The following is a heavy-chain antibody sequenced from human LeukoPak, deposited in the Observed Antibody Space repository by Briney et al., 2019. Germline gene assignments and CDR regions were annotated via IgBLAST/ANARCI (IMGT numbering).Heavy chain of an antibody. D-gene: IGHD2-2*01. V-gene: IGHV4-38-2*01. CDR1: GYSISSGYY. J-gene: IGHJ4*02. CDR2: IYHSGST. CDR3: ARMQLPPYYFDY. Sequence: SETLSLTCAVSGYSISSGYYWGWTRQPPGRGLEWIGSIYHSGSTYYNPSLKSRVTISVDTSKNQFSLNLSSVTAADTAAYYCARMQLPPYYFDYWGQGTLVTVSS.